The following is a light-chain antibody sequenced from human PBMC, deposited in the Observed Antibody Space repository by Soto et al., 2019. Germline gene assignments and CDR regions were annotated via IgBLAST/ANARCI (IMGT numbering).Light chain of an antibody. CDR1: SSDVGGYNC. CDR2: DVS. J-gene: IGLJ1*01. CDR3: CSYAGTLYA. V-gene: IGLV2-11*01. Sequence: QSALAQPRSVSGSPGQSVTISCTGTSSDVGGYNCVSWYQQHPGKAPKLMIYDVSKRPSGVPDRFSGSKSGNTASLTISGLQAEDEADYYCCSYAGTLYAFGTGTKV.